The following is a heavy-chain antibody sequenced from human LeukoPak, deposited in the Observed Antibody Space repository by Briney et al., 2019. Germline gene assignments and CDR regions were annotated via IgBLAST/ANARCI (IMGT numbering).Heavy chain of an antibody. V-gene: IGHV1-69*13. CDR3: ARVAANWFDP. CDR2: IIPIFGTA. CDR1: GGTFSSYA. J-gene: IGHJ5*02. Sequence: ASVKVSCKASGGTFSSYAISWVRQAPGQGLEWMGEIIPIFGTANYAQKFQGRVTITADESTSTAYMELSSLRSEDTAVYYCARVAANWFDPWGQGTLVTVSS. D-gene: IGHD6-25*01.